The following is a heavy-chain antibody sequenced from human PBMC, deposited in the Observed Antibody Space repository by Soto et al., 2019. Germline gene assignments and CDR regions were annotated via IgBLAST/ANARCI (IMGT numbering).Heavy chain of an antibody. CDR3: TRDRPEIYPYYAHYGIDV. J-gene: IGHJ6*02. CDR2: IYHNGNT. CDR1: GDSITASNW. Sequence: QVQLQESGPGLVEPSGTLSLTCAVSGDSITASNWWTWVRQPPGKGLEWIGEIYHNGNTNYNPSLKSRVTISMDKSNNQFSPKLGSVTAADTAVYYCTRDRPEIYPYYAHYGIDVWGQGTAVTVSS. V-gene: IGHV4-4*02.